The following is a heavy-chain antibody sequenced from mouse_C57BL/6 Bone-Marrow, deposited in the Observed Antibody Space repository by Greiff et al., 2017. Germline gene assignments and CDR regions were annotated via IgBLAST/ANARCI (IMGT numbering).Heavy chain of an antibody. J-gene: IGHJ4*01. CDR3: ARDGSSYNYAMDY. CDR1: GYTFTSYW. V-gene: IGHV1-69*01. Sequence: VQLQQPGAELVMPGASVKLSCKASGYTFTSYWMHWVKQRPGQGLEWIGEIDPSDSYTNYNQKFKGKSTLTVDKSSSTAYMQLSSLTSENSAVYYWARDGSSYNYAMDYWGQGTSVTVSS. CDR2: IDPSDSYT. D-gene: IGHD1-1*01.